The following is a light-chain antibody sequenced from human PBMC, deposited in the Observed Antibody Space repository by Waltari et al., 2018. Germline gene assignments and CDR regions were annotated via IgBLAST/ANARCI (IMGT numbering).Light chain of an antibody. J-gene: IGKJ1*01. V-gene: IGKV3-15*01. CDR3: QQYDNWLGT. CDR2: GAS. CDR1: QSIMSN. Sequence: DIVMTQSPATLSVFLGERATLSCRASQSIMSNLAWYQHKPGQAPRLLIYGASTRATGIPARFSGSGSGTEFTLTISSLQSEDFAVYFCQQYDNWLGTFGQGTKVEIK.